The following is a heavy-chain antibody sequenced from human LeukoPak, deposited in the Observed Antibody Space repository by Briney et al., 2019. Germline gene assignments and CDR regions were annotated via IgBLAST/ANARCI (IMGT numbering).Heavy chain of an antibody. D-gene: IGHD2-2*01. J-gene: IGHJ4*02. Sequence: QPGGSLRLSCAVSGFPFSSYWMMWVRQAPGKGLEWVANIHQDGSEKYYVDSVEGRFTISRDNAKNSLYLQMNSLRAEDTALYYCLRDGAPAAADYWGQGTLVTVSS. CDR2: IHQDGSEK. V-gene: IGHV3-7*01. CDR3: LRDGAPAAADY. CDR1: GFPFSSYW.